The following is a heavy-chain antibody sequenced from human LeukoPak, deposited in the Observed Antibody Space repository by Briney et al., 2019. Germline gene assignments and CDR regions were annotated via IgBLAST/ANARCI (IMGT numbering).Heavy chain of an antibody. V-gene: IGHV1-69*05. D-gene: IGHD1-7*01. Sequence: SVKVSCKASGYTFTSYDINWVRQAPGQGLEWMGGIIPIFGTANYAQKFQGRVTITTDESTSTAYMELGSLRSEDTAVYYCARDESGTTLHYWGQGTLVTVSS. CDR2: IIPIFGTA. CDR3: ARDESGTTLHY. CDR1: GYTFTSYD. J-gene: IGHJ4*02.